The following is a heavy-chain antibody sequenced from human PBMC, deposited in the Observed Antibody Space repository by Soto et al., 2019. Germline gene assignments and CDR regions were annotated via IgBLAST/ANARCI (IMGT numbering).Heavy chain of an antibody. D-gene: IGHD6-19*01. CDR3: ARSGAVAGNDY. CDR2: VSSSGDTM. Sequence: EVQLVESGGGLVQPGGSLRLSCAASGFTFSSYEMNWVRQAPGKGLEWISYVSSSGDTMYYADSVKGRFTISRDNAKNSLYLQMNSLRAEDTAVYYCARSGAVAGNDYWGQGALVTVSS. V-gene: IGHV3-48*03. J-gene: IGHJ4*02. CDR1: GFTFSSYE.